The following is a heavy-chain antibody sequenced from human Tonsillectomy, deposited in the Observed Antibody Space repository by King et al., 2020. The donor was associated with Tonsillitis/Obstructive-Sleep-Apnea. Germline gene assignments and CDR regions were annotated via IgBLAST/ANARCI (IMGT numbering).Heavy chain of an antibody. D-gene: IGHD5-12*01. V-gene: IGHV5-10-1*01. Sequence: QLVQSGAEVKKPGESLRISCKGSGYSFNIYWISWVRQMPGKGLEWMGRIDPSDSYTKYSPSFQGHVTISADKSISTTYLQWSSLEASDTAVYYCARQLRGYSDYNHRYWYFDLWGRGTLVTVSS. J-gene: IGHJ2*01. CDR2: IDPSDSYT. CDR1: GYSFNIYW. CDR3: ARQLRGYSDYNHRYWYFDL.